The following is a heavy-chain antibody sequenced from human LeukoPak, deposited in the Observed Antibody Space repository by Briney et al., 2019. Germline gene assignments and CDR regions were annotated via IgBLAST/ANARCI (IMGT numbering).Heavy chain of an antibody. V-gene: IGHV3-33*01. CDR3: ARETPRWIYYGMDV. Sequence: PGGSLRLSCAASGFTFSSYGMHWVRQAPGKGLVWVAVIWYDGSNKYYADSVKGRFTISRDNSKNTLYLQMNSLRAEDTAVYYCARETPRWIYYGMDVWGQGTTVTVSS. D-gene: IGHD2-2*03. CDR1: GFTFSSYG. J-gene: IGHJ6*02. CDR2: IWYDGSNK.